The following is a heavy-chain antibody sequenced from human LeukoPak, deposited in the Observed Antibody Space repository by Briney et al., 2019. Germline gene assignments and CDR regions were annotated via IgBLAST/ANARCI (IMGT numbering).Heavy chain of an antibody. CDR2: ISSNGGST. CDR3: AREDYSSGWTLDY. CDR1: GFTFSSYA. D-gene: IGHD6-19*01. J-gene: IGHJ4*02. V-gene: IGHV3-64*01. Sequence: GGSLRLSCAASGFTFSSYAMHWVRQAPGKGLEYVSAISSNGGSTYYANSVKGRFTISRDNSKNTLYLQMGSLRAEDMAVYYCAREDYSSGWTLDYWGQGTLVTVSS.